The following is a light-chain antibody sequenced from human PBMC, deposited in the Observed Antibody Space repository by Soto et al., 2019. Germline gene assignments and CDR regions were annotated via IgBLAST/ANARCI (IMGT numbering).Light chain of an antibody. CDR3: SSYTSSSTYV. J-gene: IGLJ1*01. Sequence: QSVLTQPASVSGSHGQSSTISCTGTSSDVGGYNFVSWYQQHPGKAPKLMIYDVNNRPSGVSNRFSGSKSGNTASLTISGLQAEDEADYYCSSYTSSSTYVFGTGTKVTVL. CDR2: DVN. CDR1: SSDVGGYNF. V-gene: IGLV2-14*03.